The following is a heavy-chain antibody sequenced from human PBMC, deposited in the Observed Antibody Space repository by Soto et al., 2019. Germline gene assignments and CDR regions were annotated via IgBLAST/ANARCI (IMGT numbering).Heavy chain of an antibody. J-gene: IGHJ4*02. V-gene: IGHV1-46*01. CDR1: AYTLTNYY. CDR2: IHYSGATP. CDR3: ARGGQELATIGSFDY. Sequence: XSVKVSCKASAYTLTNYYMHWVRQAPGQGLEWMGVIHYSGATPTYAQKFQGRVTMARDTSTSTVYVELSSLTSEDTAVYYCARGGQELATIGSFDYWGQGTLVTASS. D-gene: IGHD3-16*01.